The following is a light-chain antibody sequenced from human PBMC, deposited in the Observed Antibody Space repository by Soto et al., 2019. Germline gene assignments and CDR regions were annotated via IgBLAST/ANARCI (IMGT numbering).Light chain of an antibody. J-gene: IGLJ3*02. CDR3: CAYAGSSTLG. CDR1: ISDVGNYHL. Sequence: QSVLTQPASVSGSPGQSITISCIGIISDVGNYHLVSWYRQHPGKAPKLMIYEGSKRPSGVSNRFSGSKSGNTASLTISGLQAEDEADYYCCAYAGSSTLGFGGGTKVTVL. V-gene: IGLV2-23*01. CDR2: EGS.